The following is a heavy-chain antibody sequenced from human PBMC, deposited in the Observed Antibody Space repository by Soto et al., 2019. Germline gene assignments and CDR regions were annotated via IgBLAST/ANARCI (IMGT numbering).Heavy chain of an antibody. CDR3: ATKGGGVPWYNY. CDR1: GGTFTSFT. J-gene: IGHJ4*02. CDR2: IIPIFGTA. Sequence: QVQLVQSGAEVKKPGSSVKVSCKASGGTFTSFTITWVRQAPGQGLEWMGGIIPIFGTANYAQKFQGRVTITADESTSTAYMELSSLRSEDTAVYYCATKGGGVPWYNYWGQGTLVTVSS. V-gene: IGHV1-69*01. D-gene: IGHD3-16*01.